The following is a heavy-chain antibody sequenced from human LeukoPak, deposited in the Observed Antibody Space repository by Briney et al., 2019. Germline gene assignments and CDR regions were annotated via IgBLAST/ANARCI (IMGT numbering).Heavy chain of an antibody. CDR1: GYTFTRYD. D-gene: IGHD3-10*01. CDR3: ARGLGELLGDYYFDY. CDR2: MNPNSGNT. Sequence: GASVKVSCKASGYTFTRYDINWVRQATGQGLEWMGWMNPNSGNTGYAQKFQGRVTMTRNTSISTAYMELSSLRSEDTAVYYCARGLGELLGDYYFDYWGQGTLVTVSS. V-gene: IGHV1-8*01. J-gene: IGHJ4*02.